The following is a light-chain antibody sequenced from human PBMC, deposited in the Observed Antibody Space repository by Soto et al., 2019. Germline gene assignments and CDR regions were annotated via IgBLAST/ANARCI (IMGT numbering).Light chain of an antibody. CDR1: SSYIGAYNR. V-gene: IGLV2-18*02. Sequence: LTQPPSVSGSPGQSVAISCTGTSSYIGAYNRVSWYQQPPGTAPKLMIYDVNNRPSGVPDRFSGSKSGNTASLTISGLQADDEADYYCSSFTSSNTYVFGTGTKVTVL. CDR3: SSFTSSNTYV. CDR2: DVN. J-gene: IGLJ1*01.